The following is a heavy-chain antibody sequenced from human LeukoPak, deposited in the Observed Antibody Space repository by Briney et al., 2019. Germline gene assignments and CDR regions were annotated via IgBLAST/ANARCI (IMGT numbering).Heavy chain of an antibody. J-gene: IGHJ3*02. CDR3: ARTYSSSSDDAFDI. V-gene: IGHV5-51*01. Sequence: GESLKISCKGSGYSFTSYWIGWVRRMPGKGLEWMGIIYTGDSDTRYSPSFGGPVTLCADTSISTSYLQSSRRKASDTAMYYCARTYSSSSDDAFDIWGQGTMVTVSS. CDR1: GYSFTSYW. D-gene: IGHD6-6*01. CDR2: IYTGDSDT.